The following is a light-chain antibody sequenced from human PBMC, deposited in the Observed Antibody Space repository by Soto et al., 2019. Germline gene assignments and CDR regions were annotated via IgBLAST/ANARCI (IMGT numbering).Light chain of an antibody. Sequence: DIQMTQSPSSLSAFVGDSVTVTCRASQPIGTSLHWYQQRAGTAPKVLIPAATKLQSGVPSRFSGRGSGTDFTLTISNPQPEDSATYFCQQGYNTFWTFGRGTKVDIK. CDR1: QPIGTS. CDR2: AAT. J-gene: IGKJ1*01. CDR3: QQGYNTFWT. V-gene: IGKV1-39*01.